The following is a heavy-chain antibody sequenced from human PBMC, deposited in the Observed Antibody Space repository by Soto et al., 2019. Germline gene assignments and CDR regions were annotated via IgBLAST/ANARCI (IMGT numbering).Heavy chain of an antibody. J-gene: IGHJ4*02. CDR2: ISGSGGST. D-gene: IGHD4-17*01. CDR1: GFTFSSYA. Sequence: EAQLLESGGGLVQPGGSLRLSCAASGFTFSSYAMSWVRQAPGKGLEWVSAISGSGGSTYYADSVKGRFTISRDNSKNTLYLQMNSLRAEDTAVYYCAKDLTTVTSVSGAFDYWGQGTLVTGSS. V-gene: IGHV3-23*01. CDR3: AKDLTTVTSVSGAFDY.